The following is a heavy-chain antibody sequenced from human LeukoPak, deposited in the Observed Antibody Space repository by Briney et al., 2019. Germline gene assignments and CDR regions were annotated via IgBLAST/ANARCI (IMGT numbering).Heavy chain of an antibody. CDR1: GFTFNTYG. CDR3: ANAGYSYGPNWFDP. V-gene: IGHV3-23*01. J-gene: IGHJ5*02. D-gene: IGHD5-18*01. CDR2: ISGSGGST. Sequence: GGSLRLSCAASGFTFNTYGMSWVRQAPGKVLEWVSAISGSGGSTYYADSVKGRFTISRDNSKNTLYLQMNSLRAEDTAVYYCANAGYSYGPNWFDPWGQGTLVTVSS.